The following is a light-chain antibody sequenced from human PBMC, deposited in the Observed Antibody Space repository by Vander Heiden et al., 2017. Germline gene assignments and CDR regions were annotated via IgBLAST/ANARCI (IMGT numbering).Light chain of an antibody. Sequence: EIVMTQSPATLSVSPGERATLSCRASQSVSSNLAWYQQKPGQAPRLLIYGASTRATGIPARFSGSGSGTEFTLTISSLQSEDFAVYYCQQDNNWPYTFGQGTKVEIK. CDR2: GAS. CDR3: QQDNNWPYT. V-gene: IGKV3-15*01. CDR1: QSVSSN. J-gene: IGKJ2*01.